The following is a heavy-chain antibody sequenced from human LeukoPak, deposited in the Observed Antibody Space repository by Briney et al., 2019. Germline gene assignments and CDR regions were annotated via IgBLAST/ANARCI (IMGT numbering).Heavy chain of an antibody. D-gene: IGHD2-15*01. J-gene: IGHJ4*02. Sequence: GGSPRLSCAASEFTFSSYTINWVRQAPGKGLEWVSSISSTSTYISYADSVKGRFTISRDNAKNSLYLQMNSLRAEDTAVYYCARGGGNFDYWGQGTLVTVSS. CDR2: ISSTSTYI. CDR1: EFTFSSYT. V-gene: IGHV3-21*01. CDR3: ARGGGNFDY.